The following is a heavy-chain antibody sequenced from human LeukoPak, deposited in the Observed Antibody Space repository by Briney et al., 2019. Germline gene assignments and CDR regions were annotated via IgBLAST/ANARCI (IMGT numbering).Heavy chain of an antibody. CDR3: ARDLPYGSGSYYRYYYYGMDV. CDR2: IYYSGST. D-gene: IGHD3-10*01. Sequence: PSETLSLTCTVSGGSISSGGYYWSWIRQHPGKGLERIGYIYYSGSTYYNPSLKSRVTISVDTSKNQFSLKLSSVTAADTAVYYCARDLPYGSGSYYRYYYYGMDVWGKGTTVTVSS. V-gene: IGHV4-31*03. CDR1: GGSISSGGYY. J-gene: IGHJ6*04.